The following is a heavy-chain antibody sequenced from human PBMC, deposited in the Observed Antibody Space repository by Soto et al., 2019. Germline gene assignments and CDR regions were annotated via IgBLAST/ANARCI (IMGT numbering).Heavy chain of an antibody. CDR3: AREPRTAVGATGLFDY. Sequence: EVQLVESGGALVQPGGSLRLSCAASGFTFSIYSMNWVRQAPGKGLEWVSYPSSSSGTIHYAESVKGRFTISRDNAKNLLFLQMSSLRDEDTAVYYCAREPRTAVGATGLFDYWGQGTLVTVSS. J-gene: IGHJ4*02. V-gene: IGHV3-48*02. CDR1: GFTFSIYS. CDR2: PSSSSGTI. D-gene: IGHD1-26*01.